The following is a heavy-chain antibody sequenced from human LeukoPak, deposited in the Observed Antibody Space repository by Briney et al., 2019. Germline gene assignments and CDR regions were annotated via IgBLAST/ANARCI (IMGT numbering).Heavy chain of an antibody. J-gene: IGHJ4*02. CDR3: ARGGNWFDY. CDR2: IYYSGST. D-gene: IGHD4-23*01. CDR1: GVSISNYY. Sequence: SSETLSLTCSVSGVSISNYYWSWLRQPPGKGLEWIGYIYYSGSTNYNPSLKSRVTISVDTSKSQFSLKVSSVTAADTAVYYCARGGNWFDYWGQGTRVTVSS. V-gene: IGHV4-59*01.